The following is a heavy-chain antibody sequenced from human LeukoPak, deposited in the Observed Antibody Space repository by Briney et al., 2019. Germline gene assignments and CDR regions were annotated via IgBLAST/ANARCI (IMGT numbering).Heavy chain of an antibody. CDR1: GYTFTSYY. CDR3: ARAVFTMLVVVNVTWFDP. J-gene: IGHJ5*02. Sequence: ASVKVSCKASGYTFTSYYMHWVRQAPGQGLEWMGIINPSGGSTSYAQKFQDRVTMTRDTSTSTVYMELSSLRSEDTAVYYCARAVFTMLVVVNVTWFDPWGQGTLVTVSS. V-gene: IGHV1-46*01. CDR2: INPSGGST. D-gene: IGHD3-3*01.